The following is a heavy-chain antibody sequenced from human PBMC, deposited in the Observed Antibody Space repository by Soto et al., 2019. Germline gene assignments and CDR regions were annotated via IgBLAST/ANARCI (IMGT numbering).Heavy chain of an antibody. CDR1: GYTLTSDA. V-gene: IGHV1-3*01. CDR3: AGLDYYDSSGYYYVGSYYFDY. CDR2: INAGNGNT. Sequence: SVKRSCKSSGYTLTSDARHWGRLDPGQRLEWMGWINAGNGNTKYSQKFQGRVTITRDTSASTAYMELSSLRSEDTAVYYCAGLDYYDSSGYYYVGSYYFDYWGQGTLVTVSS. J-gene: IGHJ4*02. D-gene: IGHD3-22*01.